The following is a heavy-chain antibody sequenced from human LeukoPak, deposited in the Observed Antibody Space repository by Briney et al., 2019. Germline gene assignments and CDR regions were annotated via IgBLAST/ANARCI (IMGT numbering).Heavy chain of an antibody. CDR3: ASKEYYYYGMDV. Sequence: ETLSLTCTVSGGSISSRSYYWGWIRLPPGKGLVWIGKISDSGNSYYSPSLRSRVTISIDTSKNQFSLKLSSVTATDTAVYYCASKEYYYYGMDVWGQGTTVTVSS. CDR1: GGSISSRSYY. J-gene: IGHJ6*01. V-gene: IGHV4-39*01. CDR2: ISDSGNS.